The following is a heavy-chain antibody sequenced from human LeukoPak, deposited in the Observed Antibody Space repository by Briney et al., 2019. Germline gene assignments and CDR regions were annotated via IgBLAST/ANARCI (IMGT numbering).Heavy chain of an antibody. J-gene: IGHJ3*02. D-gene: IGHD3-22*01. CDR3: ARAMYYYDSSGGLGAFDM. Sequence: GGSLRLSCAASGFTFSTYDMSWVRQAPGKGLEWLSYISRSRSTIYYGDSVKGRFHIPRDNAKNSLYLQMNSLRDEDTALYYCARAMYYYDSSGGLGAFDMWGQGTMVTVSS. CDR1: GFTFSTYD. CDR2: ISRSRSTI. V-gene: IGHV3-48*02.